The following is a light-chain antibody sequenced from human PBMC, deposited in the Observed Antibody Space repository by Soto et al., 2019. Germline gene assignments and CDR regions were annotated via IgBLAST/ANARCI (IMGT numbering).Light chain of an antibody. J-gene: IGKJ4*01. Sequence: DIPMTQSPSSLSASEGDRVTITCQSSHDVSRNLNWFQQKPGEAPQLLIYDASNLERGVPSRFNGNGSGTDFTLTISSLQPEDVATYYCQQYNSMLSFGGGTEVEIK. V-gene: IGKV1-33*01. CDR3: QQYNSMLS. CDR1: HDVSRN. CDR2: DAS.